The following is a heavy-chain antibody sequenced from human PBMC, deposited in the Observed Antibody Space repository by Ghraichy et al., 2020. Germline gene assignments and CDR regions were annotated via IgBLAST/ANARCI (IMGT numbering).Heavy chain of an antibody. CDR2: IYYSGST. CDR3: ARVPDYDSSGYYVDY. CDR1: GGSISSYY. J-gene: IGHJ4*02. D-gene: IGHD3-22*01. Sequence: SETLSLTCTVSGGSISSYYWSWIRQPPGKGLEWIGYIYYSGSTNYNPSLKSRVTISVDTSKNQFSPKLSSVTAADTAVYYCARVPDYDSSGYYVDYWGQGTLVTVSS. V-gene: IGHV4-59*01.